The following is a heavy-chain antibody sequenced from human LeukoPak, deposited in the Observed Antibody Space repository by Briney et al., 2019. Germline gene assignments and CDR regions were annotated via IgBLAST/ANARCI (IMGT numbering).Heavy chain of an antibody. J-gene: IGHJ4*02. D-gene: IGHD1-1*01. CDR2: VTNSGGST. CDR3: VQETGHNWGYLDY. Sequence: GGSLRLSCAASGFTFNNYAMSWVRQAPGEGLEWVSSVTNSGGSTYYADSVKGRFAISRDNSKNTLYLQMNTLRADDTAVYYCVQETGHNWGYLDYWGQGTLVTVSS. V-gene: IGHV3-23*01. CDR1: GFTFNNYA.